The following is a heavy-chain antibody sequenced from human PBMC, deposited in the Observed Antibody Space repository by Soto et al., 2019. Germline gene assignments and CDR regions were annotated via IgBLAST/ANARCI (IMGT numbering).Heavy chain of an antibody. V-gene: IGHV3-21*01. D-gene: IGHD4-4*01. CDR3: AREGVTNYTDCYFDL. CDR2: ISGSGIDI. CDR1: GFAFYYYN. J-gene: IGHJ4*01. Sequence: GGSLRLSCAASGFAFYYYNMNWVRQAPGRGLEWVSSISGSGIDIHFTDSVKGRFTISRDNAKTSLYLQMDSLRPEDTAIYYCAREGVTNYTDCYFDLWGHGALVTVSS.